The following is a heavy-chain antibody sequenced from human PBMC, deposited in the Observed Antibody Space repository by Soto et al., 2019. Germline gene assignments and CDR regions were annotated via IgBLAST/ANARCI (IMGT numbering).Heavy chain of an antibody. J-gene: IGHJ4*02. CDR3: AREYSSSSGVFDY. V-gene: IGHV1-69*13. CDR1: GGTFSSYA. CDR2: IIPIFGTA. Sequence: SVKVSCKASGGTFSSYAISWVRQDPGQGLEWMGGIIPIFGTANYAQKFQGRVTITADESTSTAYMELSSLRSEDTAVYYCAREYSSSSGVFDYWGQGTLVTVSS. D-gene: IGHD6-6*01.